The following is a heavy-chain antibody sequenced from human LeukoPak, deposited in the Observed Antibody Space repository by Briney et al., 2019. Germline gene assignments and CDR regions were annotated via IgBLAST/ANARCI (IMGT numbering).Heavy chain of an antibody. Sequence: SETLSLTCTVYGGSISSSSHFWGWIRQPPGKGLEWIGSIYYSGSTYYNPSLESRVTISVDTSKNQFSLKVAPVTAADTAVYYCARRGGPSGTYYFDSWGRGTLVTVSS. V-gene: IGHV4-39*01. J-gene: IGHJ4*02. D-gene: IGHD1-26*01. CDR1: GGSISSSSHF. CDR2: IYYSGST. CDR3: ARRGGPSGTYYFDS.